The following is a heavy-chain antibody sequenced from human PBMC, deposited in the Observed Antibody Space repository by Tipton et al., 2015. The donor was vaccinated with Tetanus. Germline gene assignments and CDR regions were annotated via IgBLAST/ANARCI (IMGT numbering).Heavy chain of an antibody. CDR1: GYIFNNYW. CDR3: ARAHCTDGVCNFDF. V-gene: IGHV5-51*01. J-gene: IGHJ4*02. D-gene: IGHD2-8*01. CDR2: IYPGDSDT. Sequence: QLVQSGGEVKKPGESLKISCKGSGYIFNNYWIGWVRQKPGKGLEWMGFIYPGDSDTRYSQSFQGQVTISVDKSINTAYLQWSSLKASDTSMFYCARAHCTDGVCNFDFWGQGALVTVAS.